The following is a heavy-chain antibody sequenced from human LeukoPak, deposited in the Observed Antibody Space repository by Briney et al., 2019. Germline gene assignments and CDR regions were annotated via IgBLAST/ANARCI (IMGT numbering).Heavy chain of an antibody. CDR3: ARARAIYYYDSSGQGDFQH. J-gene: IGHJ1*01. D-gene: IGHD3-22*01. CDR1: GFTFTSYG. Sequence: GGSLRLSCVVSGFTFTSYGVHWVRQAPGKGLEWVAFIRHDGSYKDYADSVKGRFTISRDNSKNTLYLQMNSLTTEDTAVYYCARARAIYYYDSSGQGDFQHWGQGTLVTVSS. V-gene: IGHV3-30*02. CDR2: IRHDGSYK.